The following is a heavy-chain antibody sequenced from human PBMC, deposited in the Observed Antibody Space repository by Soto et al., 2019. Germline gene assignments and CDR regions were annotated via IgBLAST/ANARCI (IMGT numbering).Heavy chain of an antibody. CDR1: GASITSHY. CDR2: XYXRXSX. D-gene: IGHD2-21*01. CDR3: AREDQIVGSLDY. J-gene: IGHJ4*02. Sequence: SETLSLTCTVSGASITSHYWSWIRQPPGKGXEWXXXXYXRXSXXXXXXLKSRVTMSADTSKNQFSLKLSSVTAEDTAVFYCAREDQIVGSLDYWGQGILVTSPQ. V-gene: IGHV4-59*11.